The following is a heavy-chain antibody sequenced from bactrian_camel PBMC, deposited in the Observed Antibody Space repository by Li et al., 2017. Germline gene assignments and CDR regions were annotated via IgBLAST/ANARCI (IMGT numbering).Heavy chain of an antibody. CDR1: GFTFSNYD. J-gene: IGHJ4*01. Sequence: HVQLVESGGGLVQPGGSLTLSCAASGFTFSNYDMTWVRQVPGKGFEWVSSISNGGSASVYAGSVKGRFTVSRDNAKNTLYLQLNSLKPEDTSVYHCVASGFTYWGQGTQVTVS. CDR3: VASGFTY. V-gene: IGHV3S6*01. D-gene: IGHD7*01. CDR2: ISNGGSAS.